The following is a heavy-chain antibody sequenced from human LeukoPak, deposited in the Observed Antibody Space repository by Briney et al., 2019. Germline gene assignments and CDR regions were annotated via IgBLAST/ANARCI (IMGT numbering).Heavy chain of an antibody. CDR1: GYTLTELS. J-gene: IGHJ6*03. CDR3: ATGSGREERPYYDFLSGRQKAYYYYMDV. V-gene: IGHV1-24*01. D-gene: IGHD3-3*01. CDR2: FDPEGGKT. Sequence: ASVKVSCEVSGYTLTELSIHWVRQAPGKGLEWMGGFDPEGGKTIYAQKFQGRVTMTEDTSTDTAYIELTSLRSEDTAVYYCATGSGREERPYYDFLSGRQKAYYYYMDVWGAGTTVTVSS.